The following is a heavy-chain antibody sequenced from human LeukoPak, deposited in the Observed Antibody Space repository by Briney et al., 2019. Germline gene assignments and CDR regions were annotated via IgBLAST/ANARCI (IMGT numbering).Heavy chain of an antibody. J-gene: IGHJ4*02. V-gene: IGHV3-30*02. CDR3: AKGDAVPAAIRTIFEGNTSGANFDY. CDR1: GFTFSSYG. Sequence: GGSLRLSCAASGFTFSSYGMHWVRQAPGKGLEWVAFIRYDGSNKYYADSVKGRFTISRDNSKNTLYLQMNSLRAEDTAVYYCAKGDAVPAAIRTIFEGNTSGANFDYWGQGTLVTVSS. D-gene: IGHD2-2*02. CDR2: IRYDGSNK.